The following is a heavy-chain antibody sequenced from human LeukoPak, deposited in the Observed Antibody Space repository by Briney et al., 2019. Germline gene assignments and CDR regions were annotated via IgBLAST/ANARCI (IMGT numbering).Heavy chain of an antibody. J-gene: IGHJ4*02. CDR1: GGSISSYY. CDR2: IYHSGST. Sequence: SETLSLTCTVSGGSISSYYWSWVRQPPGKGLEWIGEIYHSGSTDYNPSLKSRVTISVVKSKNQFSLKLSSVTAADTAVYYCARFDYGDRYFDYWGQGTLVTVSS. D-gene: IGHD4-17*01. CDR3: ARFDYGDRYFDY. V-gene: IGHV4-4*02.